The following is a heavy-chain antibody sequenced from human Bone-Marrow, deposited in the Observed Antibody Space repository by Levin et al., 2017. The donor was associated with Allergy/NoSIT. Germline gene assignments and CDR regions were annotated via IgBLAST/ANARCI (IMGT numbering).Heavy chain of an antibody. V-gene: IGHV3-30*18. CDR2: ISYDGSHK. CDR3: AKDSIDLYSGSYYLGYFQH. CDR1: GFTFSNYG. J-gene: IGHJ1*01. D-gene: IGHD1-26*01. Sequence: PGGSLRLSCAASGFTFSNYGMHWVRQAPGKGLEWVAVISYDGSHKYYADSVKGRFTISRDNSKNTLFLQMNSLRAEDTAVYYCAKDSIDLYSGSYYLGYFQHWGQGTLVTVSS.